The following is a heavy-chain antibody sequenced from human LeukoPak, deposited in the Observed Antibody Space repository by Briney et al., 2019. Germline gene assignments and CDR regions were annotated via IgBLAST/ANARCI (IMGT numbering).Heavy chain of an antibody. V-gene: IGHV4-39*01. J-gene: IGHJ5*02. CDR1: GGSISSSSYY. CDR2: IYYSGST. D-gene: IGHD1-26*01. Sequence: AETLSLTCTVSGGSISSSSYYWGWIRQPPGKGLEWIGSIYYSGSTYYNPSLKSRVTISVDTSKNQFSLKLSSVTAADTAVYYCARHGWWDYNWFDPWGQGTLVTVSS. CDR3: ARHGWWDYNWFDP.